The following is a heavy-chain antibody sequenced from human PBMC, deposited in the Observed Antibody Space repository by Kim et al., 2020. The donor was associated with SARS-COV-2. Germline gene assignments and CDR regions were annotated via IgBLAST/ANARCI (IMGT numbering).Heavy chain of an antibody. Sequence: ASVKVSCKVSGYTLTELSMHWVRQAPGKGLEWMGGFDPEDGETIYAQKFQGRVTMTEDTSTDTAYMELSSLRSEDTAMYYCATASTMVRGVMIYWGQGTLVTVSS. CDR3: ATASTMVRGVMIY. V-gene: IGHV1-24*01. CDR1: GYTLTELS. CDR2: FDPEDGET. J-gene: IGHJ4*02. D-gene: IGHD3-10*01.